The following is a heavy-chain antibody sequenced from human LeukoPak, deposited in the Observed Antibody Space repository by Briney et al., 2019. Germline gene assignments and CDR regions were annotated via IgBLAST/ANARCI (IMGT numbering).Heavy chain of an antibody. CDR2: IWYDGSNK. CDR3: ARVPYYDSSGYNDY. J-gene: IGHJ4*02. Sequence: GGSLRLSCAASGFTFSSYGMHWVRQAPGKGLEWVAVIWYDGSNKYYADSVKGRFTISRDNSKNTLYLQMNSLRAEDTAVYYCARVPYYDSSGYNDYWGQGTLVTVSS. V-gene: IGHV3-33*01. D-gene: IGHD3-22*01. CDR1: GFTFSSYG.